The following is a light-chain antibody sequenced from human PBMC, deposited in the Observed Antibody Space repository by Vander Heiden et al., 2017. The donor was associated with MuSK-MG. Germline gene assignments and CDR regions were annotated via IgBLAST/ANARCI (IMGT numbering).Light chain of an antibody. J-gene: IGLJ3*02. Sequence: QSALTQPASVSRSPGQSITISCTGTSSDVGGYNYVSWYQRHPGKAPKLMIYDVSNRPSGVSNRFSGSKSGNTASLTISGLQAEDEADYYCSSYTSSSTRVFGGGTKLTVL. CDR2: DVS. CDR1: SSDVGGYNY. V-gene: IGLV2-14*03. CDR3: SSYTSSSTRV.